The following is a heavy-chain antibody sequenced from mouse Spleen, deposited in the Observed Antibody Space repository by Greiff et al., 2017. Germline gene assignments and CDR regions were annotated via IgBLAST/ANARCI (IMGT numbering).Heavy chain of an antibody. Sequence: EVMLVESGGGLVKLGGSLKLSCAASGFTFSSYAMSWVRQTPEKRLEWVATISSGGGNTYYPDSVKGRFTISRDNAKNTLYLQMSSLKSEDTAMYYCARSTMITFYAMDYWGQGTSVTVSS. V-gene: IGHV5-9*03. CDR3: ARSTMITFYAMDY. CDR2: ISSGGGNT. J-gene: IGHJ4*01. CDR1: GFTFSSYA. D-gene: IGHD2-4*01.